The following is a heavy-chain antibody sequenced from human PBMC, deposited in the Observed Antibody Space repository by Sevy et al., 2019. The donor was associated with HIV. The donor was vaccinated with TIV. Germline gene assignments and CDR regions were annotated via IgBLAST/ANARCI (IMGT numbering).Heavy chain of an antibody. J-gene: IGHJ5*02. V-gene: IGHV4-59*13. D-gene: IGHD3-3*01. Sequence: SETLSLTCSVSGGSFSSYYWTWIRQPPGKGLEWIANIYYSGSTNYNPSLKSRVTISADTSKNQFSLKLSSVTSADTAVYYCARDVRFMEENSWFDPWGQGTLVTVSS. CDR3: ARDVRFMEENSWFDP. CDR2: IYYSGST. CDR1: GGSFSSYY.